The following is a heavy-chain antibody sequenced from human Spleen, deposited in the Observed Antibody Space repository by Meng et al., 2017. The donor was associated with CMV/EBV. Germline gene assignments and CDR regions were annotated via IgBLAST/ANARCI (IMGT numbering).Heavy chain of an antibody. J-gene: IGHJ5*02. D-gene: IGHD2-8*01. V-gene: IGHV1-2*02. CDR1: GYTFTAYY. CDR2: INPNSDGT. Sequence: ASVKVSCKVSGYTFTAYYIHWVRQAPGQGLEWMGWINPNSDGTDYAQKFQGRVTMTRDTSISTAYMELSRLRSDDTAVYYCAREYCPNGVCFHLGSNWFDPWGQGTLVTVSS. CDR3: AREYCPNGVCFHLGSNWFDP.